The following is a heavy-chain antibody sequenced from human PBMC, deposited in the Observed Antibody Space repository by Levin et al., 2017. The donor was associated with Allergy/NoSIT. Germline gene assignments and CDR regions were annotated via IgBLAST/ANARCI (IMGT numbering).Heavy chain of an antibody. J-gene: IGHJ4*02. CDR3: ARGQHNWRYDY. D-gene: IGHD1-20*01. Sequence: GESLKISCKASGYTFTSYDINWVRQAAGQGPEWMGWMSPYSGNTGYAQKFQGRVTMTRDASISTAYMELSSLRSDDTAVYYCARGQHNWRYDYWGQGTLVNVS. CDR2: MSPYSGNT. V-gene: IGHV1-8*01. CDR1: GYTFTSYD.